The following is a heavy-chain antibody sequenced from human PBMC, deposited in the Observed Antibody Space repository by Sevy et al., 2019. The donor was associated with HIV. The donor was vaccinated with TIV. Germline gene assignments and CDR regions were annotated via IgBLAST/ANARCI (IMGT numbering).Heavy chain of an antibody. CDR2: LYYSGGT. J-gene: IGHJ4*02. CDR3: AHRIVVTNHLGRGXXDX. D-gene: IGHD1-26*01. V-gene: IGHV4-39*01. Sequence: SETLSLTCTVSXXXINNNNYYWGWXRQPPGKGMEWIGXLYYSGGTYYNPSLKSRVTISVDASKNQFSLRLTSVTAADTAVYYCAHRIVVTNHLGRGXXDXWXRGALVTVSS. CDR1: XXXINNNNYY.